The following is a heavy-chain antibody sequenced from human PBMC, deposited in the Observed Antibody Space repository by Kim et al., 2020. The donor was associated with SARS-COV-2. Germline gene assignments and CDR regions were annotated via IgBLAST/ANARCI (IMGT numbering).Heavy chain of an antibody. J-gene: IGHJ6*02. Sequence: STINYDDSVKGRFTISRDNAKNSLYLQMNSLRDEDTAVYYCARDIGVVDVWGQGTTVTVSS. CDR2: STI. CDR3: ARDIGVVDV. V-gene: IGHV3-48*02. D-gene: IGHD1-26*01.